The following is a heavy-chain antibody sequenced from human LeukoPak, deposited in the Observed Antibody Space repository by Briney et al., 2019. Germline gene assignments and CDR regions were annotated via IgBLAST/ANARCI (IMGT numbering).Heavy chain of an antibody. CDR2: IYHSGST. V-gene: IGHV4-30-2*01. D-gene: IGHD3-22*01. Sequence: PSETLSLTCAVSGGSISSGGYSWSWIRQPPGKGLEWIGYIYHSGSTYYNPSLKSRVAISVDRSKNQFSLKLSSVTAADTAVYYCARGNHYYDGWWVDCWGQGTLVTVSS. CDR1: GGSISSGGYS. J-gene: IGHJ4*02. CDR3: ARGNHYYDGWWVDC.